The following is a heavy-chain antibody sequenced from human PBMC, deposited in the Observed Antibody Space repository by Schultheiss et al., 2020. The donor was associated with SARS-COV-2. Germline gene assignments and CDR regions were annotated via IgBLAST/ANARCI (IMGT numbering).Heavy chain of an antibody. CDR1: GGSISSGSYY. V-gene: IGHV4-61*01. D-gene: IGHD2-15*01. CDR3: ARHEVYCSGGSCYSFGVGGIDY. CDR2: IYYSGST. J-gene: IGHJ4*02. Sequence: SETLSLTCTVSGGSISSGSYYWSWIRQPPGKGLEWIGYIYYSGSTNYNPSLKSRVTISVDTSKNQFSLKLSSVTAADTAVYYCARHEVYCSGGSCYSFGVGGIDYWGQGTLVTVSS.